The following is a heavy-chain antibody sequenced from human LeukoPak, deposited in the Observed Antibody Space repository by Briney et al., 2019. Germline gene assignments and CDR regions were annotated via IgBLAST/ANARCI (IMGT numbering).Heavy chain of an antibody. V-gene: IGHV1-2*02. CDR2: INPNTGGT. D-gene: IGHD3-9*01. J-gene: IGHJ4*02. CDR1: GYTFSGYY. Sequence: EASVKVSCKASGYTFSGYYIHWVRQVPGQGLEWMGWINPNTGGTKYAQRFQDRVTMTRDTSISTAYMEVSRLRYDDTAVYYCARSPDILTGENFDYWGQGTLVTVSS. CDR3: ARSPDILTGENFDY.